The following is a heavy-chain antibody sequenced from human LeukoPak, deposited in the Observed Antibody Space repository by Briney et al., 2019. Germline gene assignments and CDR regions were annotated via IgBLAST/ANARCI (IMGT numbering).Heavy chain of an antibody. CDR1: GFIFSGYR. V-gene: IGHV3-48*04. CDR3: ARGAYSSGWAYFDH. D-gene: IGHD6-19*01. Sequence: PGGSLRLSCAASGFIFSGYRMSWVRQAPGKGLEWVSYISFSVNTKYYGDSVKGRFTISRDNAKNSLYLHMDSLRAEDTAVYYCARGAYSSGWAYFDHWGQGTLVTVSS. J-gene: IGHJ4*02. CDR2: ISFSVNTK.